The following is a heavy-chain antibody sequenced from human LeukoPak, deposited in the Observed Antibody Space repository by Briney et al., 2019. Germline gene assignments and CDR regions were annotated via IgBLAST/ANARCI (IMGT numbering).Heavy chain of an antibody. D-gene: IGHD1-7*01. Sequence: GGSLRLSCAASRFTFSTYTMNWVRQAPGKGLEWVSSISSSSSYIYYADSVKGRFTISRDNAKNSLYLQMNSLRAEDTAVYYCARKNYGGYFDYWGQGTLVTVSS. J-gene: IGHJ4*02. CDR3: ARKNYGGYFDY. V-gene: IGHV3-21*01. CDR1: RFTFSTYT. CDR2: ISSSSSYI.